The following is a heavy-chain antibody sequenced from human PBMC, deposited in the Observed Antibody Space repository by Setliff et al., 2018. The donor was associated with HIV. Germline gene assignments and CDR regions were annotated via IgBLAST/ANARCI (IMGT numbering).Heavy chain of an antibody. Sequence: GESLKISCAASGFTFSTYWMSWVRQAPGKGLEWVANIKQDGSEKNYMDSVKGRFTISRDSAKNSLYLQMNSLRAEDTAMYYCAKTQTVITVYGPFDSWGQGTPVTVSS. CDR2: IKQDGSEK. V-gene: IGHV3-7*05. CDR1: GFTFSTYW. CDR3: AKTQTVITVYGPFDS. D-gene: IGHD4-4*01. J-gene: IGHJ4*02.